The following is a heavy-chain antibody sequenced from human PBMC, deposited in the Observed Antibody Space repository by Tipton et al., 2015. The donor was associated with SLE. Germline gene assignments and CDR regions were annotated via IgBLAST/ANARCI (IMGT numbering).Heavy chain of an antibody. CDR2: ISGSGGST. J-gene: IGHJ4*02. Sequence: SLRLSCAASGFTFSTYAMSWVRQAPGKGLEWVSGISGSGGSTDYADSVKGRFTISRDNSKNTLYLQMISLRAEDTAVYYCAKDQGQGLGNYQFDYWGQGTLVTVSS. V-gene: IGHV3-23*01. CDR3: AKDQGQGLGNYQFDY. D-gene: IGHD6-19*01. CDR1: GFTFSTYA.